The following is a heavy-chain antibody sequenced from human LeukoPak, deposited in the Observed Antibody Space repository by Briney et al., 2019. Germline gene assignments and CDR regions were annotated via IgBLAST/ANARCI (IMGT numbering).Heavy chain of an antibody. J-gene: IGHJ4*02. D-gene: IGHD3-22*01. CDR3: ARLEGYYYDSSGLDY. V-gene: IGHV4-59*08. CDR1: GGSISSYY. CDR2: IYYSGST. Sequence: PSETLSLTCTVSGGSISSYYRSWIRQPPGKGLEWIGYIYYSGSTNYNPSLKSRVTISVDTSKNQFSLKLSSVTAADTAVYYCARLEGYYYDSSGLDYWGQGTLVTVSS.